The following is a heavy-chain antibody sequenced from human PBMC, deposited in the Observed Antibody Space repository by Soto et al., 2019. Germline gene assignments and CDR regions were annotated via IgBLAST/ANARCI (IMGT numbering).Heavy chain of an antibody. V-gene: IGHV4-59*12. CDR3: ARVPDV. CDR1: GDFISSYY. CDR2: ISYRGGT. J-gene: IGHJ6*02. Sequence: LEILSLTCTVSGDFISSYYWSWIRQPPGRGLEWIGYISYRGGTSYNPSLKSRVTISVDRSKNQFSLKLSSVTAADTAVYYCARVPDVWGQGTTVTVSS.